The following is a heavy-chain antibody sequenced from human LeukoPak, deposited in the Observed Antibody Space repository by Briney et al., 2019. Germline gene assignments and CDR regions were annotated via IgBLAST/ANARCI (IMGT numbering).Heavy chain of an antibody. Sequence: SETLSLTCTVSGGSTNTRSYYWGWIRQPPGKGLEWIGRIYTSGNTNYNPSLKSRVTMSVDTSKNQFSLKLTSVTAADTAFYYCARGPYSSGWYSFDYWGQGTLVTVSS. CDR1: GGSTNTRSYY. CDR2: IYTSGNT. V-gene: IGHV4-61*05. CDR3: ARGPYSSGWYSFDY. J-gene: IGHJ4*02. D-gene: IGHD6-19*01.